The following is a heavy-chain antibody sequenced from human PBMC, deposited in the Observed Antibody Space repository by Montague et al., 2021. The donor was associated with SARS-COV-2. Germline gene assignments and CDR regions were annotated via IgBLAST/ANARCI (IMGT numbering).Heavy chain of an antibody. CDR1: GFAFNNFA. D-gene: IGHD2-15*01. V-gene: IGHV3-23*01. CDR3: ARDLVVVAATPIDY. CDR2: IFGSGAGT. J-gene: IGHJ4*02. Sequence: SLRLSCAASGFAFNNFAMTWVRQPPGKGLEWVSSIFGSGAGTYYADSVKGRFVISRDNSKNTLYLQMNSLRAEDTAVYYCARDLVVVAATPIDYWGQGTLVTVSS.